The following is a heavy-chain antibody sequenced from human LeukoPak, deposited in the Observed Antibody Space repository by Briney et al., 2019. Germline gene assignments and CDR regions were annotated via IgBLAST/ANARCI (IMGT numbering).Heavy chain of an antibody. CDR2: MSYDGTNE. CDR3: ARGYYDSSGYYPHAYFDY. J-gene: IGHJ4*02. D-gene: IGHD3-22*01. V-gene: IGHV3-30*03. CDR1: GFTFSSYG. Sequence: GKSLRLSCAASGFTFSSYGIHWVRQAPGKGLEWVAVMSYDGTNEYYADSLKGRFTISRDNSKNSLYLQMNSLRLEDTAVYYCARGYYDSSGYYPHAYFDYWGQGTLVTVSS.